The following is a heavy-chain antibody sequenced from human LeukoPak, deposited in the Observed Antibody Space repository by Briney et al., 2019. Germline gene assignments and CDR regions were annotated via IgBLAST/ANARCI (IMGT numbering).Heavy chain of an antibody. V-gene: IGHV3-33*01. CDR3: ARANPTIDS. CDR1: GFTFSSYG. CDR2: IWYDGSNK. J-gene: IGHJ4*02. Sequence: PGRSLRLSCAASGFTFSSYGMHWVRQTPGKGLEWVAVIWYDGSNKYYADSVKGRFTISRDNSKNTLYLQMNSLRAEDTAVYYCARANPTIDSWGQGTLVTVSS.